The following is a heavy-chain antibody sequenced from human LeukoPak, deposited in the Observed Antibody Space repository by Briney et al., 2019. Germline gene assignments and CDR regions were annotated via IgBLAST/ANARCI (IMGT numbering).Heavy chain of an antibody. Sequence: PSETLSLTCTVSGGSISSYYWSWIRQPAGKGLEWIGRIYTSGSTNYNPSLKSRVTMSVDTSKNQFSLKLSSVTAADTAVYYCARDQQQLVYLDYYYYMDVWGTGTTVTVSS. CDR1: GGSISSYY. CDR3: ARDQQQLVYLDYYYYMDV. D-gene: IGHD6-13*01. J-gene: IGHJ6*03. CDR2: IYTSGST. V-gene: IGHV4-4*07.